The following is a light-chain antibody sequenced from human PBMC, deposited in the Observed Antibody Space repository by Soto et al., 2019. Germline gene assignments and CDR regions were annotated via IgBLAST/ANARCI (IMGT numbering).Light chain of an antibody. Sequence: QSALTQPPSVSGSPGQSVTISCNGTTTDVGDYNSVSWYQQAPDTAPKLIIYDVNNRPSGAPDRFSGSTSGNSASLTISGLQAEDESDYYCSLHTSSGSLIFGPGTKVTVL. V-gene: IGLV2-18*01. J-gene: IGLJ1*01. CDR3: SLHTSSGSLI. CDR2: DVN. CDR1: TTDVGDYNS.